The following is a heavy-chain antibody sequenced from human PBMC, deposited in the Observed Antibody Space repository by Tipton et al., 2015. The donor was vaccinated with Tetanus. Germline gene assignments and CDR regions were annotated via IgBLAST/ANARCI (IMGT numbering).Heavy chain of an antibody. J-gene: IGHJ5*02. CDR3: ARHFFRTAHSPMDP. CDR2: IYPIDSET. CDR1: GYRFTDYW. Sequence: QSGPEVKKAGESLKISCKGSGYRFTDYWIGWVRQMPGKGLEWMGIIYPIDSETRYSPSFEGQVTFSADKSINTAYLQWSSLKASDTALYFCARHFFRTAHSPMDPWGQGTLVTVSS. D-gene: IGHD2-21*02. V-gene: IGHV5-51*01.